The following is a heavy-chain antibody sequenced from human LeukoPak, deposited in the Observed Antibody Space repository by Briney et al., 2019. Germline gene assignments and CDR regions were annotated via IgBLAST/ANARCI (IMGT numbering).Heavy chain of an antibody. CDR2: ITRDGSTI. CDR3: ARDKRYYYGSGGFDP. Sequence: GGSLRLSCEASGFSFNIYWMHWVRQAPGKGLVWVSHITRDGSTITYADSVKGRFTISRDNAKNTLYLQMNSLRAEDTAVYYCARDKRYYYGSGGFDPWGQGTLVTVSS. CDR1: GFSFNIYW. D-gene: IGHD3-10*01. J-gene: IGHJ5*02. V-gene: IGHV3-74*01.